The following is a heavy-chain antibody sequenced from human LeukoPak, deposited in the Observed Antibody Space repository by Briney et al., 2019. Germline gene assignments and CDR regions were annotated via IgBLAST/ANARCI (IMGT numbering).Heavy chain of an antibody. V-gene: IGHV3-23*01. CDR2: ISGSGGST. J-gene: IGHJ4*02. CDR3: AKDVGYCGSTSCYFSY. Sequence: GGSLRLFCGASGFTFSSYAMSWVRQAPGKGLEWVSAISGSGGSTYYADSVKGRFTISRDNSKNTLYLQMNSLRAEDTAVYYCAKDVGYCGSTSCYFSYWGQGTLVTVAS. D-gene: IGHD2-2*01. CDR1: GFTFSSYA.